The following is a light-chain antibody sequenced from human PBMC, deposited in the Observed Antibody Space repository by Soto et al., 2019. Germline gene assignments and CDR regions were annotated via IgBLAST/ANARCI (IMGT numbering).Light chain of an antibody. Sequence: QSVLTQPPSVSGAPGQRVTISCTGSSSNIGAGYDVHWYQQLPVAAPTLLISANSDRPSGVPDRFSGSKSGTSASLAITGLQTEDEADYYCQSFDRSLTAWVFGGGTKLTVL. J-gene: IGLJ3*02. CDR3: QSFDRSLTAWV. V-gene: IGLV1-40*01. CDR1: SSNIGAGYD. CDR2: ANS.